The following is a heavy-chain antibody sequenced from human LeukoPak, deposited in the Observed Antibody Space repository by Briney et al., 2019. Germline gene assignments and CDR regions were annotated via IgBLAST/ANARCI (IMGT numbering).Heavy chain of an antibody. Sequence: GGSLRLSCAASGFTFSTYEMNWVRQTPGKGLEWVSCIGSSGSTIYYADSVKGRFTISRDNAKNSLYLQMNSLRAEDTAVYYCARESDYYDSSGYYPGAFDIWGQGTMVTVSS. CDR1: GFTFSTYE. CDR2: IGSSGSTI. D-gene: IGHD3-22*01. CDR3: ARESDYYDSSGYYPGAFDI. V-gene: IGHV3-48*03. J-gene: IGHJ3*02.